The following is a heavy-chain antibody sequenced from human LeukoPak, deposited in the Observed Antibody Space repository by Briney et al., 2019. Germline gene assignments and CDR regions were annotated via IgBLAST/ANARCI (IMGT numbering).Heavy chain of an antibody. Sequence: SVKVSCKASGGTFSSYAISWVRQAPGQGLEWMGRIIPIFGTANYAQKFQGRVTITTDESTSTAYMELSSLRSEDTAVYYCAREGPYGDGAFDIWGQGTTVTVSS. D-gene: IGHD4-17*01. V-gene: IGHV1-69*05. CDR2: IIPIFGTA. J-gene: IGHJ3*02. CDR3: AREGPYGDGAFDI. CDR1: GGTFSSYA.